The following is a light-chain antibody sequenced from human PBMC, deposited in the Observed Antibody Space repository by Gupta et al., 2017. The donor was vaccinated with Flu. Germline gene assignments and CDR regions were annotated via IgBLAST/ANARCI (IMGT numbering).Light chain of an antibody. Sequence: PSSMSASVGDRVTMRCRASHFIDNWLGWYQQKPGKPPKLLIYGASSLRGGVPSRFNGSGSGTEFSLTITSLQAEDFATYYCQQAYSFPRTFGHGTKVDIK. CDR2: GAS. CDR3: QQAYSFPRT. V-gene: IGKV1-12*01. CDR1: HFIDNW. J-gene: IGKJ1*01.